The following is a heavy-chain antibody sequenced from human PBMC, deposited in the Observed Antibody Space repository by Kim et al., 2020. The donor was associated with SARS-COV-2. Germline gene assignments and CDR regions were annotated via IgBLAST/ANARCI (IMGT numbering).Heavy chain of an antibody. CDR2: INSDGSST. CDR1: GFTFSSYW. V-gene: IGHV3-74*01. D-gene: IGHD6-13*01. J-gene: IGHJ6*02. Sequence: GGSLRLSCAASGFTFSSYWMHWVRQAPGKGLVWVSRINSDGSSTSYADSVKGRFTISRDNAKNTLYLQMNSLRAEDTAVYYCARETPDQQPYYYYGMDVWGQGTTVTVSS. CDR3: ARETPDQQPYYYYGMDV.